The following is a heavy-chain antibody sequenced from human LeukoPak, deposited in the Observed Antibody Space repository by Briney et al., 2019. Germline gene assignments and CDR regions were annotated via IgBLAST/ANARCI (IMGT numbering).Heavy chain of an antibody. J-gene: IGHJ4*02. Sequence: GGSLRLSCAASGFTFSSYSMNWVRQAPGKGLEWVSSISSSSSYIYYADSVKGRFTIPRDNAKNSLYLQMNSLRAEDTAVYYCARAVNYGAPSDWGQGTLVTVSS. CDR3: ARAVNYGAPSD. CDR1: GFTFSSYS. CDR2: ISSSSSYI. D-gene: IGHD4-17*01. V-gene: IGHV3-21*01.